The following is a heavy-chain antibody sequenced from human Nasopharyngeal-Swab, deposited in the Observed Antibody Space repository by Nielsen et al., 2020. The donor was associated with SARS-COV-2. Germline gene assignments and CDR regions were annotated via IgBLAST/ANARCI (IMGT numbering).Heavy chain of an antibody. CDR1: GGSISSSSYY. V-gene: IGHV4-39*07. J-gene: IGHJ6*03. CDR2: IYYSGST. D-gene: IGHD3-10*01. CDR3: ARERGRGGIWNYYYYYMDV. Sequence: SETLSLTCTVSGGSISSSSYYWGWIRQPPGKGLEWIGSIYYSGSTYYNPSLKSRVTISVDTSKNQFSLGLSSVTAADTAVYYCARERGRGGIWNYYYYYMDVWGKGTTVTVSS.